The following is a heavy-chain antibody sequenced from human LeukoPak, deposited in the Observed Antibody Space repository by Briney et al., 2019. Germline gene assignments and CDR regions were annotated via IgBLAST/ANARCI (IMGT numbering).Heavy chain of an antibody. CDR3: ARQEDYYDRSGYSRFVTDY. CDR2: IYPGDSDT. V-gene: IGHV5-51*01. D-gene: IGHD3-22*01. J-gene: IGHJ4*02. CDR1: GYSFTSYW. Sequence: PGESLKVSCKGSGYSFTSYWIGWVRQMPGKGLEWMGIIYPGDSDTRYSPSFQGQVTISADKSISTAYLQWSSLKASDTAMYYCARQEDYYDRSGYSRFVTDYWGQGTLVTVSS.